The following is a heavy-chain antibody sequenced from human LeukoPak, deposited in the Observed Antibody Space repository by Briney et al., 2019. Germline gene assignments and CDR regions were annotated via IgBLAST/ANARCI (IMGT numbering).Heavy chain of an antibody. CDR1: GFTFSSYA. CDR2: ISGSGGNT. V-gene: IGHV3-23*01. Sequence: PGGSLRLSCAASGFTFSSYAMSWVRQAPGKGLEWVSGISGSGGNTYYADSVKGRFTIFRDNSKNTLFLQMNSLRAEDTAVYYCAKDSEAGSGYPYAFDIWGQGTMVTVSS. D-gene: IGHD3-3*01. CDR3: AKDSEAGSGYPYAFDI. J-gene: IGHJ3*02.